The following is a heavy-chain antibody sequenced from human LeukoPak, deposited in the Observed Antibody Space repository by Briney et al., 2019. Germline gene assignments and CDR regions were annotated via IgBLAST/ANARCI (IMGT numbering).Heavy chain of an antibody. V-gene: IGHV1-2*02. CDR3: ARDRYGDGFAHFDY. D-gene: IGHD5-24*01. Sequence: GASVTVSCKASGYTFTGYYMHWVRQAPGQGLEWMGWITPGGGTNYPQKFQGRVAITWDTSITTAYLDLSRLTSDDTAVYYCARDRYGDGFAHFDYWGQGALVTVSS. J-gene: IGHJ4*02. CDR2: ITPGGGT. CDR1: GYTFTGYY.